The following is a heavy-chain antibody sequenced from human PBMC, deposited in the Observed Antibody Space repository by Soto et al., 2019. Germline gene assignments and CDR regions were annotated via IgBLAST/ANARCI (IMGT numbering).Heavy chain of an antibody. CDR1: GFTFSSQW. CDR2: INGDGSTT. CDR3: ARERGSGWTFDY. V-gene: IGHV3-74*01. Sequence: PGGSLRLSCAASGFTFSSQWMHWVRQAPGKGLVWVSRINGDGSTTSYADSVKGRFTISRDNVQNSLYLQMHSLRAEDTAVYYCARERGSGWTFDYWGQGTLVTVSS. D-gene: IGHD6-19*01. J-gene: IGHJ4*02.